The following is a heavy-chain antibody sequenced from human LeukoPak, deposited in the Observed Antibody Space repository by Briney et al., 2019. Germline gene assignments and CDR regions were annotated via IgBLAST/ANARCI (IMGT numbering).Heavy chain of an antibody. J-gene: IGHJ4*02. D-gene: IGHD3-10*01. V-gene: IGHV4-34*01. CDR2: INHSGST. Sequence: PSETLSLTCAVYGGSFSGYYWSWIRQPPGKGLEWIGEINHSGSTNYNPSLKSRVTISVDTSKNQFSLKLSSVTDADTAVYYCASGYYSNYFDYWGQGTLVTVSS. CDR3: ASGYYSNYFDY. CDR1: GGSFSGYY.